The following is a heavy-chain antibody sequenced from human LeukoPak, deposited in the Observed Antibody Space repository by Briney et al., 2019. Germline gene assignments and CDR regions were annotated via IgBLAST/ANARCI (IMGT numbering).Heavy chain of an antibody. CDR1: GFTFDDYG. CDR3: AREAYCGGDCYPRLYYYYYYMDV. J-gene: IGHJ6*03. D-gene: IGHD2-21*02. Sequence: PGGSLRLSCAASGFTFDDYGMSWVRQAPGKGLEWVSGINWNDGSTGYADSVKGRFTISRDNAKNSLCLQMNSLRAEDTALYYCAREAYCGGDCYPRLYYYYYYMDVWGKGTTVTVSS. CDR2: INWNDGST. V-gene: IGHV3-20*04.